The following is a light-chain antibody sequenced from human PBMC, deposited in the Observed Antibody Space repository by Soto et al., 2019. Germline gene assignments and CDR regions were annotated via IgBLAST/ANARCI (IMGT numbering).Light chain of an antibody. CDR2: GAS. CDR3: EQCFSLPPT. Sequence: DIQMTQSPSSLSASVGDRVTVTCRTSQKINNYLNWYQQKPGKAPKLLIYGASSVQSGAPLRFSGSGSGTEFTLTISSLQPEDFAIYYCEQCFSLPPTFGHGTKVDIK. J-gene: IGKJ1*01. V-gene: IGKV1-39*01. CDR1: QKINNY.